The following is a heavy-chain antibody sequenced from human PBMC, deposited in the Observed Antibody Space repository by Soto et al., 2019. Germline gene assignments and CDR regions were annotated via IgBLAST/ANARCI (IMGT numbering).Heavy chain of an antibody. D-gene: IGHD3-22*01. CDR2: INPGNGNT. CDR3: ARGGYFDSSNYLAY. V-gene: IGHV1-3*01. J-gene: IGHJ4*02. Sequence: ASVKVSGKASGYTFTSYGINWVRQAPGRGLEWMGWINPGNGNTKYSQQFQGRVIIDRDTSASTAYMELSSLRPEDTAVYYCARGGYFDSSNYLAYWGLGTLVTVSS. CDR1: GYTFTSYG.